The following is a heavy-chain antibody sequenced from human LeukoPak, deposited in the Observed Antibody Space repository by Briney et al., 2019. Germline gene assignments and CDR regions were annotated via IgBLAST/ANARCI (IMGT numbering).Heavy chain of an antibody. CDR1: GITFEDYA. Sequence: GGSLRLSCVVSGITFEDYAMHWVRQVPGKGLEWVSLISGDASGTYYADSAKGRFTISRDNSKNSLYLQMNSLRSEDAALYYCVKGDDYGDYWGQGTLVTVSS. CDR3: VKGDDYGDY. CDR2: ISGDASGT. J-gene: IGHJ4*02. V-gene: IGHV3-43*02.